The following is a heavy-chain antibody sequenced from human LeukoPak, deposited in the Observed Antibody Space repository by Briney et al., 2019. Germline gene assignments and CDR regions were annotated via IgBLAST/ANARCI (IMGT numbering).Heavy chain of an antibody. J-gene: IGHJ4*02. Sequence: GGSLRLSCAASGFTVSSNYMSWVRQAPGKGLEWVSVIYSGGSTYYADSVKGRFTISRDNSKNTLYLQMNSLRAEDTAVYYCARDVYSSGWYFDYWGQGTLVTVSP. D-gene: IGHD6-19*01. CDR1: GFTVSSNY. CDR2: IYSGGST. V-gene: IGHV3-53*01. CDR3: ARDVYSSGWYFDY.